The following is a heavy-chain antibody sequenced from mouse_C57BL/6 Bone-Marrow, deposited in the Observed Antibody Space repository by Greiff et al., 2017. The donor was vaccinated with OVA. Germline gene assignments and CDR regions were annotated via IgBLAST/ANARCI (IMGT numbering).Heavy chain of an antibody. CDR3: ARQLRLGKFDY. CDR1: GFTFSSYG. J-gene: IGHJ2*01. CDR2: LSSGGSYT. V-gene: IGHV5-6*01. D-gene: IGHD3-2*02. Sequence: EVKLMESGGDLVKPGGSLKLSCAASGFTFSSYGMSWVRQTPDKRLAWVATLSSGGSYTSSPDSVTGRFTISRDNAKNTLYLQMSSLKSEDTAMYYCARQLRLGKFDYWGQGTTLTVSS.